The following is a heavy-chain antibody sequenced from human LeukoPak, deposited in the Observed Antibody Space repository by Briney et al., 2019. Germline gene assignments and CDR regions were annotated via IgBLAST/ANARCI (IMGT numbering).Heavy chain of an antibody. CDR2: IYYSGST. V-gene: IGHV4-59*01. J-gene: IGHJ4*02. D-gene: IGHD4-17*01. CDR3: ARGRDGDRRFDY. Sequence: PSETLSLTCTVSGGSISSYYWSWIRQPPGKGLEWIGYIYYSGSTNYNPSLKSRVTISVDTSKNQFSLKLSPVTAADTAVYYCARGRDGDRRFDYWGQGTLVTVSS. CDR1: GGSISSYY.